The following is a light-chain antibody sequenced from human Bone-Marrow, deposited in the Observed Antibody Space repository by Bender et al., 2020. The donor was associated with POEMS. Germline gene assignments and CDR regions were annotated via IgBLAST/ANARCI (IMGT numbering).Light chain of an antibody. CDR2: DVN. V-gene: IGLV2-14*03. J-gene: IGLJ3*02. Sequence: QSALTQPASVSGSPGQSITISCTGTMSDVGAHDYVSWYQQYPDKAPKLIIYDVNKRPSGVSNRFSGSKSGNTASLMISGLQTEDETDYDCCSYANSYTWVFGGGTKLTVL. CDR1: MSDVGAHDY. CDR3: CSYANSYTWV.